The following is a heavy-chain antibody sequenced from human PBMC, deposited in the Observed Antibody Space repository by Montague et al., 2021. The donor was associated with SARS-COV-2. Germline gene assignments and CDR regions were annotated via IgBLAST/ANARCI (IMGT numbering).Heavy chain of an antibody. CDR2: IYYSGST. D-gene: IGHD3-3*01. CDR1: GGSISSSSYY. Sequence: SETLSLTCTVSGGSISSSSYYWVWIRQPPGKGLEWIGSIYYSGSTYYNPSLKSRVTISVDTSKNQFSLKLSSVTAADTAVYYCARHSPFTIFGVVTTPGWFDRWGQGTLVTVSS. CDR3: ARHSPFTIFGVVTTPGWFDR. V-gene: IGHV4-39*01. J-gene: IGHJ5*02.